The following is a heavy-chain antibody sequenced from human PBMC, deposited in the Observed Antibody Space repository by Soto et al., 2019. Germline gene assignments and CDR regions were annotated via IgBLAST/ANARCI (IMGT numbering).Heavy chain of an antibody. CDR3: ARVAITLIRGLKVDFYSMDV. CDR1: GYTFNNYG. D-gene: IGHD3-10*01. CDR2: ISVYNGNK. J-gene: IGHJ6*02. Sequence: GASVKVSCKASGYTFNNYGITWVRQAPGQELEWLGWISVYNGNKNYAKKVQGRVSMTADTSTSTAHMELRSLQSDDTAVYFCARVAITLIRGLKVDFYSMDVWGQGTTVTVSS. V-gene: IGHV1-18*01.